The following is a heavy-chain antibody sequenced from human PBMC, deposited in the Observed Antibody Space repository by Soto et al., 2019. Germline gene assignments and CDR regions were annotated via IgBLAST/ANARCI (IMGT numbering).Heavy chain of an antibody. V-gene: IGHV4-4*02. J-gene: IGHJ4*02. CDR3: ARGDSGYDPLDY. CDR1: GGSISSSNW. CDR2: IYHSGST. D-gene: IGHD5-12*01. Sequence: QLQLQESGPGLVKPSGTLSLTCAVSGGSISSSNWWSWVRQPPGKGLEWIGEIYHSGSTNYNPSRKSRVTIPVDKSKNQFSLKLSSVTAADTAVYYCARGDSGYDPLDYWGQGTLVTVSS.